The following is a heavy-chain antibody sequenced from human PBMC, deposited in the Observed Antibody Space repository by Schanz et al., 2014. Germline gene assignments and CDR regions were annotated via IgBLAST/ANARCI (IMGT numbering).Heavy chain of an antibody. V-gene: IGHV3-74*01. D-gene: IGHD4-17*01. CDR1: GFTFSDSW. Sequence: VQLEESGGGVVQPGGSLRLSCVASGFTFSDSWMHWVRQAPGKGLVWVSRTSHDGSFTTFADSVKGRFTISRDNAKNALYLQMNSLRAEDTALYYCAKDPHKDYGGKPQALDIWGQGTMVTVSS. J-gene: IGHJ3*02. CDR2: TSHDGSFT. CDR3: AKDPHKDYGGKPQALDI.